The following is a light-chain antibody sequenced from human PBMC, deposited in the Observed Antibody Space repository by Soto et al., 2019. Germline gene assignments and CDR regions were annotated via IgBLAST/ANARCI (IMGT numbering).Light chain of an antibody. CDR2: KAS. CDR3: QQYNTYWT. J-gene: IGKJ1*01. V-gene: IGKV1-5*03. Sequence: DIQMTQSPSTLSASIGDRVTITCRASQSISSWLAWYQQKPGKAPKLLIYKASILEIGVPSRFSGSGSGTEFTLTISSLQPEDFATYYCQQYNTYWTFGQGTKVEIK. CDR1: QSISSW.